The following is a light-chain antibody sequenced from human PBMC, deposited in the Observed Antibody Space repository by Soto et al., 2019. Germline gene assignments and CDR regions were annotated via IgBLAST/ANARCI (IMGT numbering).Light chain of an antibody. Sequence: IVMTQSPATLSVSPGERATLSCRASQSVGSSLAWYQQKPGQAPRLLIYHASTRTLGVPARFSGSGSGTEFTLTISSLQSEDFAVYYCQPHFNCPPFAFGPGTKLEI. J-gene: IGKJ2*01. CDR2: HAS. CDR1: QSVGSS. V-gene: IGKV3-15*01. CDR3: QPHFNCPPFA.